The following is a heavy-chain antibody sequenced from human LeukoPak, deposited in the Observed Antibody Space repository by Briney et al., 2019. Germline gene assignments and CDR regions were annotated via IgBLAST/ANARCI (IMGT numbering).Heavy chain of an antibody. CDR2: IRYDGSSK. CDR1: GLSFSLFG. V-gene: IGHV3-30*02. CDR3: AKDRSEFWSGYYDAFDM. J-gene: IGHJ3*02. D-gene: IGHD3-3*01. Sequence: GGSLRLSCAASGLSFSLFGMDWVRQAPGKGLEWVAFIRYDGSSKHYADSVKGRFTISRDNSKNTLYLQMNSLRPEDTALYYCAKDRSEFWSGYYDAFDMWGQGTMVTVSS.